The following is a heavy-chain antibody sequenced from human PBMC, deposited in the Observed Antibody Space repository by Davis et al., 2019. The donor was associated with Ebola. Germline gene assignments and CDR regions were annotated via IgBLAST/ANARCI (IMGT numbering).Heavy chain of an antibody. CDR3: AKLSDFWSGNWFDP. Sequence: GESLKISCKASGYSFTNYWIGWVRQMPGKGLEWMGIAYPGDSATRYSPSFQGRVTMSVDRSITTAYLQLSSLKASDTAMYYCAKLSDFWSGNWFDPWGQGTLVIVSS. CDR2: AYPGDSAT. V-gene: IGHV5-51*01. CDR1: GYSFTNYW. D-gene: IGHD3-3*01. J-gene: IGHJ5*02.